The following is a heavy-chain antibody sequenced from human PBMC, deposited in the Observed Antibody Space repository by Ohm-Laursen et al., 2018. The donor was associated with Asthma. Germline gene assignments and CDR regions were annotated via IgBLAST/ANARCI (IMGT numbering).Heavy chain of an antibody. Sequence: GSLRLSFPASGFTFRRYIMNWVRQAPGKGLAWVSYISSSSSTIYYADSVTGRVPISRDNAKNTLYLQMTSLRAEDTAVYYCARGVRMSLSDYWGQGTLVTVSS. J-gene: IGHJ4*02. CDR3: ARGVRMSLSDY. D-gene: IGHD3-16*02. CDR2: ISSSSSTI. V-gene: IGHV3-48*01. CDR1: GFTFRRYI.